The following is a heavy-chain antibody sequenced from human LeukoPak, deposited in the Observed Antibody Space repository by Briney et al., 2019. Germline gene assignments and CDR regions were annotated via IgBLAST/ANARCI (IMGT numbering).Heavy chain of an antibody. J-gene: IGHJ4*02. CDR3: AKVCHPPGTYYDSSGYVDY. D-gene: IGHD3-22*01. CDR2: IRYDGTNR. CDR1: GFTFSHFG. V-gene: IGHV3-30*02. Sequence: GGSLRLSCAASGFTFSHFGMHWVRQAPGKGLEWVAFIRYDGTNRYYADLGKGRFTISRDNSKNTLYLQMNSLRAEDTAVYYCAKVCHPPGTYYDSSGYVDYWGQGTLVTVSS.